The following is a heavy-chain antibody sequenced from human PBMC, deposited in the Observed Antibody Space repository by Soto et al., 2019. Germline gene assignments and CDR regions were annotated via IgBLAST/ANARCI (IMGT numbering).Heavy chain of an antibody. V-gene: IGHV4-4*02. CDR1: GGSIGSSNW. Sequence: QVQLQESGPGLVKPSGTLSLTCAVSGGSIGSSNWWSWVRQSPGKGLEWIGEIYDSGSTNYNPSLKSPVTISLDKSKNQFSLKLSSVNAADTAVYYCARLKTYDILNKSDYWGQGSLVTVSS. CDR2: IYDSGST. CDR3: ARLKTYDILNKSDY. J-gene: IGHJ4*02. D-gene: IGHD3-9*01.